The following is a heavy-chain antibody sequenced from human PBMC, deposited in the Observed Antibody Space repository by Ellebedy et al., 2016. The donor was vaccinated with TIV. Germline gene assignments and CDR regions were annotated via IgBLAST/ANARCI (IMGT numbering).Heavy chain of an antibody. CDR1: GDTFDIKA. D-gene: IGHD2-21*01. Sequence: AASVKVSCKASGDTFDIKAISWVRQAPGQGLEWMAGIIPIYGSPAYAQSLQGRVSITADESTRTAYLELSSLRSDDTAVYYCARASVVGHYFYGLDVWGQGTTVIVSS. CDR2: IIPIYGSP. CDR3: ARASVVGHYFYGLDV. V-gene: IGHV1-69*13. J-gene: IGHJ6*02.